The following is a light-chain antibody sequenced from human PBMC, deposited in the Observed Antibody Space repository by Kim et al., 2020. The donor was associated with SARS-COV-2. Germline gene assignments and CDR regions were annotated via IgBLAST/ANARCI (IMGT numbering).Light chain of an antibody. J-gene: IGLJ2*01. CDR2: GKN. CDR3: NSRDSSDNRV. V-gene: IGLV3-19*01. Sequence: SSELTQDPAVSVALGQTVRITCQGDSLRSYYASWYQQKPGQAPVLVIYGKNNRPSGIPDRFSGSSSGNTASLTITGVQAEDEADYYCNSRDSSDNRVFGG. CDR1: SLRSYY.